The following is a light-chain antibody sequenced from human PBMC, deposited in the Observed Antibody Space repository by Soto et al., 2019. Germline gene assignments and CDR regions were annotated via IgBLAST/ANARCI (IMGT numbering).Light chain of an antibody. CDR1: QSISSF. CDR2: AAS. V-gene: IGKV1-39*01. Sequence: DIQMTQSPSSLSASVGYRVTITCRSIQSISSFLNWYQQKPGKAPKVLIYAASRLESGVPSRFSGSGSGTDFTLTISSLQPEDYATYYCQQSYSTPPRYTFGQGTKVDIK. CDR3: QQSYSTPPRYT. J-gene: IGKJ2*01.